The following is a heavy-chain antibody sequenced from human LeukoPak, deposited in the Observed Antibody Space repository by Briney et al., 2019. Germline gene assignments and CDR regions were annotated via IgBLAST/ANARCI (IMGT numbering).Heavy chain of an antibody. D-gene: IGHD4-17*01. Sequence: QPGGSLRLSCAASGFRFNDYAMNWVRQAPGKGVEWVAAISPSSNTRLYGDSVKGRFTVSRDNSKTTLYLQMDSLRADDTAVYYCAKDLKGLDYVGMYFDVWGRGTLVRVSS. CDR1: GFRFNDYA. CDR3: AKDLKGLDYVGMYFDV. J-gene: IGHJ2*01. V-gene: IGHV3-23*01. CDR2: ISPSSNTR.